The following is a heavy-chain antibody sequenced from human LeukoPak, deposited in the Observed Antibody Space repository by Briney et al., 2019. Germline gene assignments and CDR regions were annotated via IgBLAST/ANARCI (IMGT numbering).Heavy chain of an antibody. CDR3: ARGRGPYGWFDP. J-gene: IGHJ5*02. CDR1: GFSSSDYW. CDR2: MNSDGTTT. Sequence: PGGSLRLSCAASGFSSSDYWMHWVRHAPGKGLVWVSRMNSDGTTTNYAGSVKGRFTISRDNAKNTLYLQMNSLRAEDTAVYYCARGRGPYGWFDPWGQGTLVTVSS. D-gene: IGHD3-10*01. V-gene: IGHV3-74*01.